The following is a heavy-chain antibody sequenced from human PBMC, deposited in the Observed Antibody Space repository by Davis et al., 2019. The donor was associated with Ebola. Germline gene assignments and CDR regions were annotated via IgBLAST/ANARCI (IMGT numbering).Heavy chain of an antibody. J-gene: IGHJ4*02. D-gene: IGHD6-19*01. V-gene: IGHV3-21*01. CDR1: GFTFSSCS. CDR2: ISSSSSYI. CDR3: AREVAVAGTECDY. Sequence: GESLKISCAASGFTFSSCSTNWVRQAPGKGLEWVSSISSSSSYIYYADSVKGRFTISRDNAKNSLYLQMNSLRAEDTAVYYCAREVAVAGTECDYWGQGTLVTVSS.